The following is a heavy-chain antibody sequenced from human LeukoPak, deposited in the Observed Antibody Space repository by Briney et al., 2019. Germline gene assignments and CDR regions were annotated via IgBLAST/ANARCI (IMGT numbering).Heavy chain of an antibody. CDR2: ISGSGGST. Sequence: GGSLRLSCAASGFAFSSYAMSWVRQAPGKGLEWVSAISGSGGSTYYADSVKGRFTISRDNSKNTLYLQMNSLRAEDTAVYYCAKVRPKSTVTTYYFDYWGQGTLVTVSS. J-gene: IGHJ4*02. CDR3: AKVRPKSTVTTYYFDY. D-gene: IGHD4-17*01. V-gene: IGHV3-23*01. CDR1: GFAFSSYA.